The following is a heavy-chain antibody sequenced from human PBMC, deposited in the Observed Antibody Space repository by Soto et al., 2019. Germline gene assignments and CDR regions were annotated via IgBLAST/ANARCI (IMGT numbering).Heavy chain of an antibody. D-gene: IGHD3-9*01. V-gene: IGHV3-9*01. CDR2: ISWNSGSI. Sequence: GGSLRLSCAASGFTFDDYAMHWVRQAPGKGLEWVSGISWNSGSIGYADSVKGRFTISRDNAKNSLYLQMNSLRAEDTALYYCAKDRRSYYDILTGSGWGRGTLVTVSS. J-gene: IGHJ4*02. CDR1: GFTFDDYA. CDR3: AKDRRSYYDILTGSG.